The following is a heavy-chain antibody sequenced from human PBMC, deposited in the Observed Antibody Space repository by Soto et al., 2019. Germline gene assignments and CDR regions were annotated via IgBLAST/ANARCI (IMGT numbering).Heavy chain of an antibody. CDR1: GFTFSSYA. V-gene: IGHV3-23*01. J-gene: IGHJ6*02. Sequence: PGGSLRLSCAASGFTFSSYAMSWVRQAPGKGLEWVSAISGSGGSTYYADSVKGRFTISRDNSKNTLYLQMNSLRAEDTAVYYCANGFYGDYYYYYGMDVWGQGTTVTVSS. CDR3: ANGFYGDYYYYYGMDV. D-gene: IGHD4-17*01. CDR2: ISGSGGST.